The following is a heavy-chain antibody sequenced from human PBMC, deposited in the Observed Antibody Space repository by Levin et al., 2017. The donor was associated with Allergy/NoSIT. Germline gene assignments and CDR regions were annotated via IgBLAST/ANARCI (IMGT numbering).Heavy chain of an antibody. CDR1: GFTFSSYA. CDR3: AKGDYDYIWGSYRFPHFDY. V-gene: IGHV3-23*01. Sequence: SCAASGFTFSSYAMSWVRQAPGKGLEWVSAISGSGGSTYYADSVKGRFTISRDNSKNTLYLQMNSLRAEDTAVYYCAKGDYDYIWGSYRFPHFDYWGQGTLVTVSS. CDR2: ISGSGGST. J-gene: IGHJ4*02. D-gene: IGHD3-16*02.